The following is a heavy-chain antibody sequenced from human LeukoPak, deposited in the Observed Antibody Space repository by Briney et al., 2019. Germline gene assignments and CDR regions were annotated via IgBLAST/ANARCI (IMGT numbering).Heavy chain of an antibody. V-gene: IGHV4-59*08. J-gene: IGHJ4*02. CDR3: ARRPDYGGTGY. Sequence: SETLSLTCTVSGGSISSYYWSWIRQPPGKGLEWIGYIYYSGSTNYNPSLKSRVTISVDTSKNQFSLKLSSVTAADTAVYYCARRPDYGGTGYWGQGTLVTVSS. CDR1: GGSISSYY. CDR2: IYYSGST. D-gene: IGHD4-23*01.